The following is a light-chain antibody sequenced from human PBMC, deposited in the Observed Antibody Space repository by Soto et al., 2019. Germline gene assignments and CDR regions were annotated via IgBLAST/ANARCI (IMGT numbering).Light chain of an antibody. CDR3: TSDTSISTYV. J-gene: IGLJ1*01. CDR2: DVT. V-gene: IGLV2-14*01. Sequence: QSALTQPASVSGPPGQSITISCTGTSSDVGAYNYVSWYQHHPGKAPRLVIYDVTNRPSGISDRFSGSKSGNTASLTISGRLAEDEADYYCTSDTSISTYVFGTGTKLTVL. CDR1: SSDVGAYNY.